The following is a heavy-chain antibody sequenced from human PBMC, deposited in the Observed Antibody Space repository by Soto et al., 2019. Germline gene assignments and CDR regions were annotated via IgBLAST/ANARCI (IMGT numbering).Heavy chain of an antibody. CDR2: IIPIFGTA. V-gene: IGHV1-69*06. CDR1: GGTFSSYA. CDR3: AGSYSSSLGFFY. J-gene: IGHJ4*02. Sequence: SVKVSCKASGGTFSSYAISWVRQAPGQGLEWMGGIIPIFGTANYAQKFQGRVTITADKSTSTAYMELSSLRSEDTAVYYCAGSYSSSLGFFYWGQGTLVTVSS. D-gene: IGHD6-6*01.